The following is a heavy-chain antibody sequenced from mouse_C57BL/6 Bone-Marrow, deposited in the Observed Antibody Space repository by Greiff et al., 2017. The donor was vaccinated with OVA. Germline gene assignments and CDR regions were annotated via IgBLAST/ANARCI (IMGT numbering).Heavy chain of an antibody. CDR1: GYTFTSYW. J-gene: IGHJ4*01. CDR2: IYPSDSET. V-gene: IGHV1-61*01. Sequence: VQLQQPGAELVRPGSSVKLSCKASGYTFTSYWMDWVKQRPGQGLEWIGNIYPSDSETHYNQKFKDKATLTVDKSSSTAYMQLSSLTSEDSAVYYCARLDSRVDYYAMDYWGQGTSVTVSS. D-gene: IGHD1-1*02. CDR3: ARLDSRVDYYAMDY.